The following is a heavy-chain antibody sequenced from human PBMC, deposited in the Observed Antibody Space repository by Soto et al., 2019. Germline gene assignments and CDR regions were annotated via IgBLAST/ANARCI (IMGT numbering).Heavy chain of an antibody. Sequence: QVQLQQWGAGLLKPSETLSLTCAVYGGSFSGYYWSWIRQPPGKGLAWIGEINHSGSTNYNPSLKSRVTISVDTSKNQCSLKLSSVTAADTAVYYCSRDNYDSSGPPDYWGQGTLVTVSS. CDR3: SRDNYDSSGPPDY. D-gene: IGHD3-22*01. V-gene: IGHV4-34*01. CDR2: INHSGST. CDR1: GGSFSGYY. J-gene: IGHJ4*02.